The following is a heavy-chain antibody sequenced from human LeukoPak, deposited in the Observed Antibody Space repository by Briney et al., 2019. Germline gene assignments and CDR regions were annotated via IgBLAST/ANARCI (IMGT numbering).Heavy chain of an antibody. CDR3: AREGIAGVAVAGTGDPGEPQFDY. CDR1: GYTFTSYY. D-gene: IGHD6-19*01. Sequence: GASVKVSCKASGYTFTSYYMHWVRQAPGQGLEWMGIINPSGGSTSYAQKFQGRVTMTRDTSTSTVYMELSSLRSEDTAVYYCAREGIAGVAVAGTGDPGEPQFDYWGQGTLVTVSS. V-gene: IGHV1-46*01. J-gene: IGHJ4*02. CDR2: INPSGGST.